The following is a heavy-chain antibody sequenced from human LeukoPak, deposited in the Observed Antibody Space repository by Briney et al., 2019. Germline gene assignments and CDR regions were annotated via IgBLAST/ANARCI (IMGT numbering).Heavy chain of an antibody. CDR1: GLTFSSYA. Sequence: GGSLRLSCAASGLTFSSYAMHWVRQAPGKGLEWVAVISYDGSNKYYADSVKGRFTISRDNSKNTLYLQMNSLRAEDTAVYYCARVTPITMIVVVITSGAFDIWGQGTMVTVSS. J-gene: IGHJ3*02. D-gene: IGHD3-22*01. V-gene: IGHV3-30-3*01. CDR3: ARVTPITMIVVVITSGAFDI. CDR2: ISYDGSNK.